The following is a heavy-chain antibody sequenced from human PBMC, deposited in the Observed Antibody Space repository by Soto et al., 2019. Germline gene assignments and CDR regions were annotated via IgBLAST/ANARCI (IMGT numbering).Heavy chain of an antibody. CDR1: GYTFPTYG. J-gene: IGHJ6*02. CDR2: INPNNGQT. D-gene: IGHD2-21*02. Sequence: ASVKVSCKASGYTFPTYGFSWVRQAPGQGVEWMGWINPNNGQTRYAKNFQGRVAMTTDTSTSTAYMELRSLGSDDTAVYYCARDIPWVXGGGSCSTNEDNYNMDVWGQGTTVTVSS. CDR3: ARDIPWVXGGGSCSTNEDNYNMDV. V-gene: IGHV1-18*01.